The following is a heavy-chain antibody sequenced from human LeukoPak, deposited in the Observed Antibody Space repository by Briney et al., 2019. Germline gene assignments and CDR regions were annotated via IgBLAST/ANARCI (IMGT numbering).Heavy chain of an antibody. CDR3: ARESRSYYFGSGTYDAFDI. D-gene: IGHD3-10*01. Sequence: GSLRLSWAASGFNGRNNYISWVRQAPGEGLEGVSPIYSRGNTYYADSLKDRFTISRDTSMDTVFLQIASLRAGDTAVYYCARESRSYYFGSGTYDAFDIWGQGTMVTVSS. CDR2: IYSRGNT. J-gene: IGHJ3*02. V-gene: IGHV3-66*01. CDR1: GFNGRNNY.